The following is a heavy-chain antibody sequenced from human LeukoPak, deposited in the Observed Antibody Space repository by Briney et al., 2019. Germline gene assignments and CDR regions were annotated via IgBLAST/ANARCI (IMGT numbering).Heavy chain of an antibody. J-gene: IGHJ4*02. V-gene: IGHV3-23*01. CDR2: ISGSGGST. D-gene: IGHD6-19*01. CDR1: GFTFSSYA. CDR3: ARESSGWYFDY. Sequence: GGSLRLSCAASGFTFSSYAMSWVRQAPGKGLEWVSAISGSGGSTYYADSVKGRFSISRDNAKNSLYLQMNSLRAEDTAVYYCARESSGWYFDYWGQGTLVTVSS.